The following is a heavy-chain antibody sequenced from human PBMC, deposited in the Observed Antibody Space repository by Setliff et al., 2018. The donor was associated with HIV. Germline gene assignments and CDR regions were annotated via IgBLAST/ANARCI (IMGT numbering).Heavy chain of an antibody. CDR2: IYFTGSS. V-gene: IGHV4-59*12. D-gene: IGHD2-2*01. J-gene: IGHJ6*02. Sequence: SETLSLTCTVSSGSIKSYYWSWIRQPPGKGLEWIGSIYFTGSSDNNPSLKSRVTLSVDTSKRQFALALSSVTAADTAVYYCARDGPDCSSTKCYAQDYYYYGMDVWGQGTTVTVSS. CDR3: ARDGPDCSSTKCYAQDYYYYGMDV. CDR1: SGSIKSYY.